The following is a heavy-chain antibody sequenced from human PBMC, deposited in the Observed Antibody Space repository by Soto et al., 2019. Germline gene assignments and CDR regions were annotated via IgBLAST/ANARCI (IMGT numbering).Heavy chain of an antibody. D-gene: IGHD2-2*01. J-gene: IGHJ6*02. Sequence: HGESLKISCKGSGYSFTSYWISWVRQMPGKGLEWMGRIDPSDSYTNYSPSFQGHVTISADKSISTAYLQWSSLKASDTAMYYCARLPIVVVPAAMLNYYYYGMDVWGQGTTVAVS. V-gene: IGHV5-10-1*01. CDR1: GYSFTSYW. CDR3: ARLPIVVVPAAMLNYYYYGMDV. CDR2: IDPSDSYT.